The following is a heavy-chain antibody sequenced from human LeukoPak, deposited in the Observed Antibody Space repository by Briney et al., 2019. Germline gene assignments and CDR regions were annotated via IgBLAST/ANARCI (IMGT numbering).Heavy chain of an antibody. CDR2: ISGRGGST. D-gene: IGHD5-18*01. V-gene: IGHV3-23*01. CDR1: GFTFSGYA. CDR3: AKDLQLTSSYNWFDP. Sequence: GGSLRLSCAASGFTFSGYAMSWVRQAPEKGLEWVSAISGRGGSTYYADSVKGRFTISRDNSKNTLYLQMNSLRAEDTAVYYCAKDLQLTSSYNWFDPWGQGTLVTVSS. J-gene: IGHJ5*02.